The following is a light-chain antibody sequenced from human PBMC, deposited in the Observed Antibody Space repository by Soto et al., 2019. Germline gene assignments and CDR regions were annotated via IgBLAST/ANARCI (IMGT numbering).Light chain of an antibody. CDR2: DAS. V-gene: IGKV3-20*01. CDR1: QSVSSSY. Sequence: EIVLTQSPGTLSLSPGERATLSCRASQSVSSSYLAWYQQKPGQAPRLLIFDASRRATGIPDRFSGSGSGTDFTLTISRLEPEDFAVYYCQQYGSSPHMTFGQGTKVDIK. J-gene: IGKJ1*01. CDR3: QQYGSSPHMT.